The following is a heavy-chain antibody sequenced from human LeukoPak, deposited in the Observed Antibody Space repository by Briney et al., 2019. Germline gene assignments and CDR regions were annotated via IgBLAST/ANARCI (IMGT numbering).Heavy chain of an antibody. J-gene: IGHJ4*02. V-gene: IGHV4-59*01. CDR3: ARGGYSSGWQFDY. CDR2: IYYSGST. D-gene: IGHD6-19*01. Sequence: SETLSLTCTVSGGSISSYYWSWIRQPPGKGREWIGYIYYSGSTNYNPSLKSRVTISVDTSKNQFSLKLSSVTAADTAVYYCARGGYSSGWQFDYWGQGTLVTVSS. CDR1: GGSISSYY.